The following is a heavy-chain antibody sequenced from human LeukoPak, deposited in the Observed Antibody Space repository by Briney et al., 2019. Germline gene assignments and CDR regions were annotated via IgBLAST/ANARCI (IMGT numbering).Heavy chain of an antibody. V-gene: IGHV3-7*01. CDR2: IKQDGSDK. Sequence: GGSPRLSCAASGFTFSSHGMHWVRQAPGKGLEWVANIKQDGSDKYYVDSVKGRFTISRDNAKNSLYLQMNSLRAEDTAVYYCAIIPRAAAGPSARSPFHYWGQGTLVTVSS. D-gene: IGHD6-13*01. J-gene: IGHJ4*02. CDR3: AIIPRAAAGPSARSPFHY. CDR1: GFTFSSHG.